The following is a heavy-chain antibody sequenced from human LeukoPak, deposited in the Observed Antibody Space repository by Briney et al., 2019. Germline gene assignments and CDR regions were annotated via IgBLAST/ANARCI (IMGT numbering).Heavy chain of an antibody. D-gene: IGHD4-23*01. CDR2: TYSDGST. CDR1: GFTVSNNY. V-gene: IGHV3-53*01. J-gene: IGHJ3*02. CDR3: ARASGGYGGDAFDI. Sequence: GGSLRLSCTAFGFTVSNNYMSWVRQAPGKGLEWVSITYSDGSTDYADSVKGRFTISRDNSKNTLYLQMNSLRVEDTAVYYCARASGGYGGDAFDIWGQGTMVTVSS.